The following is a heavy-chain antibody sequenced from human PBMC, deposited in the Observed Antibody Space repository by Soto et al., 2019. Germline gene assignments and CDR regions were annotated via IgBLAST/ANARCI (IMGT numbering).Heavy chain of an antibody. CDR2: IYYSGST. CDR1: GGSISSGGYY. Sequence: SETLSLTCTVSGGSISSGGYYWSWIRQHPGKGLEWIGYIYYSGSTYYNPSLKSRVTISVDTSKNQFSLKLSSVTAADTAVYYCARADVLLWFGEPSGLYGMDVWGQGTTVTVSS. CDR3: ARADVLLWFGEPSGLYGMDV. D-gene: IGHD3-10*01. V-gene: IGHV4-31*03. J-gene: IGHJ6*02.